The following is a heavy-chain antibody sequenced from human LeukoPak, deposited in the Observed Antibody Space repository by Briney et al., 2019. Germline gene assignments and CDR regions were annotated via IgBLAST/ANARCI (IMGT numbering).Heavy chain of an antibody. CDR3: VSFYETY. V-gene: IGHV3-74*01. CDR2: INSDGSWT. CDR1: GNYW. D-gene: IGHD2/OR15-2a*01. J-gene: IGHJ4*02. Sequence: GGSLRRSCAASGNYWMHWVRQAPGKGLVWVSHINSDGSWTSYADSVKGRFTISKDNAKNTVYLQMNSLRAEDTAVYYCVSFYETYWGRGTLVTVSS.